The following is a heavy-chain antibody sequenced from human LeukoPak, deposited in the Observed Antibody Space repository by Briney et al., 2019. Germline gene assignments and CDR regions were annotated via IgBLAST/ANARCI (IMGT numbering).Heavy chain of an antibody. Sequence: SVKVSCKASGFTFTSSAMQWVRQARGRRLEWIGWIVVGSGNTNYAQKFQERVTITRDMSTSTAYMELSSLRSEDTAAYYCAASLVATIASADYWGQGTLVTVSS. CDR3: AASLVATIASADY. J-gene: IGHJ4*02. D-gene: IGHD5-12*01. V-gene: IGHV1-58*02. CDR1: GFTFTSSA. CDR2: IVVGSGNT.